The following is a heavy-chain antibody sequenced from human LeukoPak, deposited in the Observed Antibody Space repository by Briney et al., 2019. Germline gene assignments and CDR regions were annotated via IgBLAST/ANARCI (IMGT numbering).Heavy chain of an antibody. V-gene: IGHV1-18*01. D-gene: IGHD3-9*01. J-gene: IGHJ4*02. Sequence: GASVKVSCKASGYTFTSYGISRVRQAPGQGLEWMGWISAYNGNTNYAQKLQGRVTMTTGTSTSTAYMELRSLRSDDTAVYYCARSRAYYDILTGYFDYWGQGTLVTVSS. CDR3: ARSRAYYDILTGYFDY. CDR2: ISAYNGNT. CDR1: GYTFTSYG.